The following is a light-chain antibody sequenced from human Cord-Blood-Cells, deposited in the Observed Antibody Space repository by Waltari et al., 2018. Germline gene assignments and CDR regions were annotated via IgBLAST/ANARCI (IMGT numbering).Light chain of an antibody. CDR2: DAS. CDR3: QQYDNLPLT. V-gene: IGKV1-33*01. CDR1: QDISNY. Sequence: DIQMTQSPSSLSASVGDSVTITCQARQDISNYLNWYQQKPGKVPKLLIYDASNLETGVPSRFSGSGSGTDFTFTISSLQPEDIATYYCQQYDNLPLTFGGGTKVEIK. J-gene: IGKJ4*01.